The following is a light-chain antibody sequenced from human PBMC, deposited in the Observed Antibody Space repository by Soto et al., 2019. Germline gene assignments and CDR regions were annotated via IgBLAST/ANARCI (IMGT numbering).Light chain of an antibody. J-gene: IGLJ2*01. V-gene: IGLV2-8*01. CDR3: SSNAGSNNLV. CDR2: EVS. Sequence: QSALTQPPSASGTPGQSVTIPCTGTSSDVGDYNYVSWYQQHPGKAPKLMIYEVSRRPSGVPDRFSGSKYGNTASLTVSGLQAEDEADYYCSSNAGSNNLVFGGGTKLTVL. CDR1: SSDVGDYNY.